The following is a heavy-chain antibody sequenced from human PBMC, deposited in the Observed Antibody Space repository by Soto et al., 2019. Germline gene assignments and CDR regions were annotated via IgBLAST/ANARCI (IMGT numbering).Heavy chain of an antibody. CDR3: ASGKDIVVVVAAKSYYYGMDV. CDR1: GGTFSSYA. J-gene: IGHJ6*02. Sequence: SVKVSCKASGGTFSSYAISWVRQAPGQGLEWMGGIIPIFGTANYAQKFQRRVTITADESTSTAYMELSSLRSEDTAVYYCASGKDIVVVVAAKSYYYGMDVWGQGTTVTVSS. D-gene: IGHD2-15*01. CDR2: IIPIFGTA. V-gene: IGHV1-69*13.